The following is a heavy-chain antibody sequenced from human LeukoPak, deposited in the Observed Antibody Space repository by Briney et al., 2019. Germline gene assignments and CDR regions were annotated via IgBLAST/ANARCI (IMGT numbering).Heavy chain of an antibody. CDR2: INHSGST. CDR3: ARDYGGNSDRFDY. Sequence: SETLSLTCAVYGGSFSGYYWSWIRQPPGKGLEWIGEINHSGSTNYNPSLKSRVTISRDNAKNSLYLQMNSLRAEDTAVYYCARDYGGNSDRFDYWGQGTLVTVSS. CDR1: GGSFSGYY. D-gene: IGHD4-23*01. V-gene: IGHV4-34*01. J-gene: IGHJ4*02.